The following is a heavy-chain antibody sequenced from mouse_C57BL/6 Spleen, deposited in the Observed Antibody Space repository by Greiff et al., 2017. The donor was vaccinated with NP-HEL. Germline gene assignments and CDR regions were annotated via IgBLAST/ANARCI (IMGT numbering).Heavy chain of an antibody. J-gene: IGHJ4*01. CDR1: GYTFTDYN. D-gene: IGHD2-3*01. Sequence: EVKLQESGPELVKPGASVKMSCKASGYTFTDYNMHWVKQSHGKSLEWIGYINPNNGGTSYNQKFKGKATLTVNKSSSTAYMELRSLTSEDSAVYYCADDGYYPGDYWGQGTSVTVSS. CDR2: INPNNGGT. CDR3: ADDGYYPGDY. V-gene: IGHV1-22*01.